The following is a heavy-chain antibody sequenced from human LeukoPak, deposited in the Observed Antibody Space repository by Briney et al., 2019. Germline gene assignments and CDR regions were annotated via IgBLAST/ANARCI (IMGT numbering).Heavy chain of an antibody. CDR3: AIMTLRGRGWYDGVDY. CDR2: IRYDGSNK. D-gene: IGHD6-19*01. J-gene: IGHJ4*02. CDR1: GFTFSSYG. Sequence: PGGSLRLSCAASGFTFSSYGMHWVRQAPGKGLEWVAFIRYDGSNKYYADSVKGRFTISRDNSRNTLYLQMNSLRAEDTAVYYCAIMTLRGRGWYDGVDYWGQGTLVTVSS. V-gene: IGHV3-30*02.